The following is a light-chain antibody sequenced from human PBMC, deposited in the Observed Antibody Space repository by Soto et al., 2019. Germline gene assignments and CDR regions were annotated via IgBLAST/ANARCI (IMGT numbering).Light chain of an antibody. CDR2: DVR. CDR3: SSYTISSTDV. J-gene: IGLJ1*01. CDR1: SSDVGDYNY. Sequence: QSVLTQPASVSGSPGQSITISCTGTSSDVGDYNYVSWYQQHPGKAAKLMIFDVRNRPSGVSNRLSGSKSGHTASLTISELQAEDEADYYCSSYTISSTDVFGTGTKVTVL. V-gene: IGLV2-14*01.